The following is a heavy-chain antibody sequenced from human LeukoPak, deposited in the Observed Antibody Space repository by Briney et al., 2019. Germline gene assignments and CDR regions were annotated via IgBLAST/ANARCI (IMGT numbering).Heavy chain of an antibody. Sequence: GGSLRLSCAASGFTFSTYGMHWVRQAPGKGLEWVAVIWYDGRTQFYAESVKGRFAVSRDNSRNTLYLQMNSLRAEDTAVYHCARGEYYHESSGYPNYWGQGTLVTVSS. V-gene: IGHV3-33*01. CDR1: GFTFSTYG. CDR2: IWYDGRTQ. CDR3: ARGEYYHESSGYPNY. D-gene: IGHD3-22*01. J-gene: IGHJ4*02.